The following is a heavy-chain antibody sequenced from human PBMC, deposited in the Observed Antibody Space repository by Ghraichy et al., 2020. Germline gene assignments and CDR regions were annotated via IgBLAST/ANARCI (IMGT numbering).Heavy chain of an antibody. Sequence: SETLSLTCTVSGGSMTDYYWSWIRQPAGKGLEWIGRVHSTGKSNYNPSLKSRVTLSIDSSKNHFSLSLTSVTAADTAVFYCARNYGSGSYYNAHYYYYGMDVWGQGTTVTVSS. V-gene: IGHV4-4*07. CDR1: GGSMTDYY. CDR3: ARNYGSGSYYNAHYYYYGMDV. D-gene: IGHD3-10*01. J-gene: IGHJ6*02. CDR2: VHSTGKS.